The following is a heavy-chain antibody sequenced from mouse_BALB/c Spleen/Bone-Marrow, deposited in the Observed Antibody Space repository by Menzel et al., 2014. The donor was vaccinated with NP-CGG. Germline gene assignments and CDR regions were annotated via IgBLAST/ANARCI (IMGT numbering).Heavy chain of an antibody. J-gene: IGHJ2*01. CDR2: IHPGNSDT. Sequence: EVQLQQSGTVLARPGAAVKMSCKASGYTFSNYWMHWIKQRPGQGLEWIGTIHPGNSDTTYNQKFKGKAKLTAVTSTSTAYMELSSLTNEDSAVYSCTTLARNNFDYWGQGTTLTVSS. V-gene: IGHV1-5*01. D-gene: IGHD3-1*01. CDR1: GYTFSNYW. CDR3: TTLARNNFDY.